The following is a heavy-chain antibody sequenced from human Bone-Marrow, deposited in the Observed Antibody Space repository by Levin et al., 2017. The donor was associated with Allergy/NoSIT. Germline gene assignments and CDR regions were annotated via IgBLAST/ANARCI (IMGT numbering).Heavy chain of an antibody. CDR2: INPNSGGT. J-gene: IGHJ4*02. CDR3: AKAGRWRILDY. V-gene: IGHV1-2*02. CDR1: GYTFTGYY. Sequence: GGSLRLSCKASGYTFTGYYIHWVRQAPGQGLEWMGWINPNSGGTNYAQKFQGRVTMTSDTSISTAYMELSRLRSDDTGIYYCAKAGRWRILDYWGQGTLVTVSS. D-gene: IGHD4-23*01.